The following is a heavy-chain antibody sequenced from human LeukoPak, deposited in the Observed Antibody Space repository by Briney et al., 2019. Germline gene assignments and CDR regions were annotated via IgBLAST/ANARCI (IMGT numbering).Heavy chain of an antibody. Sequence: RASVKVSCKASGYTFTSYAMNWVRQAPGQGLEWMGWINTNTGNPTYAQGFTGRFVFSLDTSVSTAYLQISSLKAEDTAVYYCARDLRAYSSGWFDAFGIWGQGTMVTVSS. CDR2: INTNTGNP. CDR1: GYTFTSYA. V-gene: IGHV7-4-1*02. J-gene: IGHJ3*02. D-gene: IGHD6-19*01. CDR3: ARDLRAYSSGWFDAFGI.